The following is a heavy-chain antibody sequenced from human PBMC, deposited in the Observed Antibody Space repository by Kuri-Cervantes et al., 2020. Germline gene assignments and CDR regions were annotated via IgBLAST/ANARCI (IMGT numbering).Heavy chain of an antibody. CDR2: ISYDGSNK. D-gene: IGHD4-17*01. CDR3: ARGATVTTYYFDY. CDR1: GFTFSSYA. J-gene: IGHJ4*02. V-gene: IGHV3-30-3*01. Sequence: GGSLRLSCAASGFTFSSYAMHWVRQAPGKGLEWVAVISYDGSNKYYADSVKGRFTISRDNSKNTLYLKMNRLRAEDTAVYYCARGATVTTYYFDYWGQGTLVTVSS.